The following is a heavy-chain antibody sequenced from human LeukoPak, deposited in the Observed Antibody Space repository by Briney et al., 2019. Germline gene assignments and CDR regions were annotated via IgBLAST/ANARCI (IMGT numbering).Heavy chain of an antibody. CDR2: IYHSGST. J-gene: IGHJ5*02. Sequence: SETLSLTCAVYGGSFSDYYWSWIRQPPGKGLEWIGYIYHSGSTYYNPSLKSRVTISVDRSKNQFSLKLSSVTAADTAVYYCAVSARAWFDPWGQGTLVTVSS. CDR3: AVSARAWFDP. V-gene: IGHV4-34*01. CDR1: GGSFSDYY.